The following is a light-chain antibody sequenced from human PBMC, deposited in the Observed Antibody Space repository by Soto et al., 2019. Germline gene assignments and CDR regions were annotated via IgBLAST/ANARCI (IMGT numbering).Light chain of an antibody. CDR3: QPCDSLPI. V-gene: IGKV1-33*01. J-gene: IGKJ3*01. CDR2: DAS. CDR1: HDITSF. Sequence: DIQMTQSPSSLSASVGDRVTITCQASHDITSFLNWYQHKPGRDSMLLIYDASILETGVPTRFSASGSGTPFTYSISSLHPEDVATYYCQPCDSLPIFGPGTTVDFK.